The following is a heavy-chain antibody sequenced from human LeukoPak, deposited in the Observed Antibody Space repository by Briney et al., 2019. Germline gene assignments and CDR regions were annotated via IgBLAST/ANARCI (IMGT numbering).Heavy chain of an antibody. CDR3: AKDAGAPGTSDWHFDL. Sequence: GGSLRLSCTASGFSLRKKAMTWFRQAPAKGLERVAALSTSGGSTSYADSVKGRFTISRDVSKSTLSLQMYSLRNEDTATYYCAKDAGAPGTSDWHFDLWGRGTLVTVSS. CDR2: LSTSGGST. J-gene: IGHJ2*01. D-gene: IGHD3-10*01. V-gene: IGHV3-23*01. CDR1: GFSLRKKA.